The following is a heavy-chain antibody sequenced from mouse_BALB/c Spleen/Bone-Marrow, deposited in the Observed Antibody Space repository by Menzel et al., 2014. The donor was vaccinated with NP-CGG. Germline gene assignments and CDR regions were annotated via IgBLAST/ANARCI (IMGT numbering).Heavy chain of an antibody. Sequence: VQLQQSGAELVRPGSSVKISCKASGYAFSSYWMNWVQQRPGQGLEWIGQIYPGDGDINYNGKFKGKATLTADKSSGTAYTQFSSLTSEDSAVYFCARGDFDFEAWFTYWGQGTLVTVSA. J-gene: IGHJ3*01. CDR2: IYPGDGDI. V-gene: IGHV1-80*01. CDR3: ARGDFDFEAWFTY. CDR1: GYAFSSYW. D-gene: IGHD2-4*01.